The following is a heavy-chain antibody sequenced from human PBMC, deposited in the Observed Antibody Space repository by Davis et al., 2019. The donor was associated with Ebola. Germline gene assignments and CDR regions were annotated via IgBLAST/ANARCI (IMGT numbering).Heavy chain of an antibody. CDR3: ANLYVVPAAIPVDY. Sequence: GESLKISCAASGFTVSSNYMSWVRQAPGKGLEWVSVIYSGGSTYYADSVKGRFTISRDNSKNTLYLQMNSLRAEDTAVYYCANLYVVPAAIPVDYWGQGTLVTVSS. CDR1: GFTVSSNY. D-gene: IGHD2-2*02. V-gene: IGHV3-53*01. CDR2: IYSGGST. J-gene: IGHJ4*02.